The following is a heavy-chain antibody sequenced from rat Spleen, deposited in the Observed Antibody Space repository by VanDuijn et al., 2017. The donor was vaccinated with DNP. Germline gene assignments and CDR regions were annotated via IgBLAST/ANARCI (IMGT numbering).Heavy chain of an antibody. Sequence: EVLLVESDGGLVQPGRSLKLSCAVSGFTFSDYYMAWVRQAPAKGLEWVATISYNGGNPYYRDSVKGRFTISRDNAQSTLYLQMDSLRSEDTATSYCTRHRTIMPYYYAMDAWGQGASVTVSS. V-gene: IGHV5-7*01. CDR3: TRHRTIMPYYYAMDA. CDR2: ISYNGGNP. CDR1: GFTFSDYY. J-gene: IGHJ4*01. D-gene: IGHD1-12*01.